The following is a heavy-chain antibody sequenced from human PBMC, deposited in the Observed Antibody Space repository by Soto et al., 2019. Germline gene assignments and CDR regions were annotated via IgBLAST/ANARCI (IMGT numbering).Heavy chain of an antibody. V-gene: IGHV4-4*02. Sequence: QMQLQESGPGLVKPSETLSLTCAVSGASINKNWWSWVRQPPGEGLEWIGEIYHSGSTNYNPSLKSRVTLSVDKSTDHFSLRLSSVTAADTAVYYCATYQETGGYTFGLWGQGALVTVSS. CDR1: GASINKNW. CDR2: IYHSGST. D-gene: IGHD2-8*02. CDR3: ATYQETGGYTFGL. J-gene: IGHJ4*02.